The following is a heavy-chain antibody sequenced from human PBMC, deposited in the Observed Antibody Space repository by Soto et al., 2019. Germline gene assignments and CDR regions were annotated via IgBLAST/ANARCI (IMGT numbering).Heavy chain of an antibody. CDR3: ARVGPPADP. J-gene: IGHJ5*02. CDR2: INAGNGNT. V-gene: IGHV1-3*01. Sequence: EASVKVSCKASGDTFSTYTITWVRQAPGQGLEWMGWINAGNGNTKYSQKFQGRVTITRDTSASTAYMELSSLRSEDKAVYHCARVGPPADPWGQGTLVTVS. CDR1: GDTFSTYT.